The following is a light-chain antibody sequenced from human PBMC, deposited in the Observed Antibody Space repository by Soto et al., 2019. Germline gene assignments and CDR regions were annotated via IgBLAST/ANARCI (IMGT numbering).Light chain of an antibody. J-gene: IGKJ1*01. CDR3: QHSDKAPWT. CDR2: GAS. CDR1: QYIHTY. Sequence: DIQMTQSPSSLSASVGDRVTITCRASQYIHTYLAWYQQKPGNTPKLLVYGASTLHSAVPSRFSASGSGTDFTLTISSLQSEDVATYYCQHSDKAPWTFGPGTKVDVK. V-gene: IGKV1-27*01.